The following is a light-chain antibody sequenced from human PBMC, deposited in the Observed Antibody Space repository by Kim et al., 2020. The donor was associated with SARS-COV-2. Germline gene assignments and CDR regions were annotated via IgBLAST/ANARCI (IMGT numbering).Light chain of an antibody. CDR3: QQYRSSPYS. J-gene: IGKJ2*03. Sequence: LSQGERATLACRASQSVSSSYLAWYQQKPGQAPRLLIYGASSRATGIPDRFSGSGSGTDFTLTISRLEPEDFAVYYCQQYRSSPYSFGQGTKLEI. CDR1: QSVSSSY. CDR2: GAS. V-gene: IGKV3-20*01.